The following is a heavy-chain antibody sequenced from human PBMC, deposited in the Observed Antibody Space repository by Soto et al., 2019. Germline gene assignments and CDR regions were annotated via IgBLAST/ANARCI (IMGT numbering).Heavy chain of an antibody. J-gene: IGHJ6*04. Sequence: SETLSLPCAVYGGSFSGYYWSWIRQPPGKGLEWIGEINHSGSTNYNPSLKSRVTISVDTSKNQFSLKLSSVTAADTAVYYCARGRYSIAGGPTSYYYYGMDVWGKGTTVTVSS. CDR3: ARGRYSIAGGPTSYYYYGMDV. V-gene: IGHV4-34*01. CDR1: GGSFSGYY. CDR2: INHSGST. D-gene: IGHD6-6*01.